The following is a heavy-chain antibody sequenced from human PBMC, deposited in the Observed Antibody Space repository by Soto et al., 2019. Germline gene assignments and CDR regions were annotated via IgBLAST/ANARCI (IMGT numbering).Heavy chain of an antibody. CDR2: INPSGGST. J-gene: IGHJ5*02. Sequence: GASVKVSCKASGYTFTSYYMHWVRQAPGQGLEWMGIINPSGGSTSYAQKFQGRVTMTRDTSTSTVYMELSSLRSEDTAVYYCARARGYSYGFGNWFDPWGQGTLVTVSS. CDR3: ARARGYSYGFGNWFDP. V-gene: IGHV1-46*01. CDR1: GYTFTSYY. D-gene: IGHD5-18*01.